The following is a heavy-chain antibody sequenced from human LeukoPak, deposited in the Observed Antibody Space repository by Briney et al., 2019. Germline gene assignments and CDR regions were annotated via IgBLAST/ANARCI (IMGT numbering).Heavy chain of an antibody. CDR1: GYTFTGYY. CDR3: ARDNWERRIQTYFDY. V-gene: IGHV1-2*02. Sequence: GASVKVSCKASGYTFTGYYMHWVRQAPGQGLEWMGWINPNSGGTNYAQKFQGRATMTRDTSISTAYMELSRLRSDDTAVYYCARDNWERRIQTYFDYWGQGTLVTVSS. J-gene: IGHJ4*02. D-gene: IGHD1-1*01. CDR2: INPNSGGT.